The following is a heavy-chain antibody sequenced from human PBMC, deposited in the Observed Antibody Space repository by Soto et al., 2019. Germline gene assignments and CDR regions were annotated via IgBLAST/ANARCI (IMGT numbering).Heavy chain of an antibody. CDR2: IIPIFGTA. J-gene: IGHJ4*02. Sequence: QVQLVQSGAGVKKPGSSVKVSCKASGGTFSSYAISWVRQAPGQGLEWMGGIIPIFGTANYAQKFQGRVTITADESTSTAYMELSSLRYEDTAVYYCARALTYYYDSSGYLLGYWGQGTLVTVSS. V-gene: IGHV1-69*12. CDR1: GGTFSSYA. CDR3: ARALTYYYDSSGYLLGY. D-gene: IGHD3-22*01.